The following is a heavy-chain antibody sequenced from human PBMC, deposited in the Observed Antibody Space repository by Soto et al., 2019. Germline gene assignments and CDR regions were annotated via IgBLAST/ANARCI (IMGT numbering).Heavy chain of an antibody. CDR3: ARGLWFGELLDRYYYYYYMDV. J-gene: IGHJ6*03. D-gene: IGHD3-10*01. V-gene: IGHV4-34*01. Sequence: SETMSLTCAVYGGSFSGYYWSWIRQPPGKGLEWIGEINHSGSTNYNPSLKSRVTISVDTSKNQFSLKLSSVTAADTAVYYCARGLWFGELLDRYYYYYYMDVWGKGSTVTVSS. CDR2: INHSGST. CDR1: GGSFSGYY.